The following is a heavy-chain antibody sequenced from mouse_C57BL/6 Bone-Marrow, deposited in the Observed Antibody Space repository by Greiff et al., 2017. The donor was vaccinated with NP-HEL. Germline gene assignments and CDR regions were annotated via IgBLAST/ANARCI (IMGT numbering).Heavy chain of an antibody. CDR2: IDPENGDT. CDR3: TARGNPAWFAY. V-gene: IGHV14-4*01. CDR1: GFNIKDDY. Sequence: EVKLMESGAELVRPGASVKLSCTASGFNIKDDYMHWVKQRPEQGLEWIGWIDPENGDTEYASKFQGKATLTADPSSNTAYLQRSSLTSEDTAVYSCTARGNPAWFAYWGQGTLVTVSA. J-gene: IGHJ3*01. D-gene: IGHD2-1*01.